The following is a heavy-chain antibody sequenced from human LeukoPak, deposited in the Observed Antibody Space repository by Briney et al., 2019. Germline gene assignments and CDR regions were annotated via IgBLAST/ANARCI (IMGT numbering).Heavy chain of an antibody. CDR1: GFTLSNYA. Sequence: GGSLRLSCAASGFTLSNYAMHWVRQAPGKGLEWVAVISHDGNSKYYADSVKGRFSISRDNSRNTLYLQMNSLRAEDTAVYYCARDRQYQLILYWFDYWGHGTLVTVSS. D-gene: IGHD2-2*01. CDR3: ARDRQYQLILYWFDY. V-gene: IGHV3-30-3*01. CDR2: ISHDGNSK. J-gene: IGHJ4*01.